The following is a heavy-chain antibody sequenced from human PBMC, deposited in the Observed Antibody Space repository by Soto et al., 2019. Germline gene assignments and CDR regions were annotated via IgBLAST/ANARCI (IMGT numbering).Heavy chain of an antibody. D-gene: IGHD2-2*01. V-gene: IGHV4-30-2*01. Sequence: SETLSLTCSVSGCSISSGGYSWSWIRQPPGKGLEWIGYIYHSGSTYYNPSLKSRVTISVDRSKNQFSLKLSSVTAADTAVYYCARLAHCSSTSCYGNWFDPWGQGTLVTVSS. CDR1: GCSISSGGYS. CDR3: ARLAHCSSTSCYGNWFDP. CDR2: IYHSGST. J-gene: IGHJ5*02.